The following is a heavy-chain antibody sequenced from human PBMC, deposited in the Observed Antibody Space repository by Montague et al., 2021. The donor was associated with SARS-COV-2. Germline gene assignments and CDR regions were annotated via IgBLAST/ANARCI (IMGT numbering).Heavy chain of an antibody. CDR1: GDAIISDDYY. CDR2: MRHSGDS. CDR3: ARDRGMWFVECFDC. Sequence: TLSLTCTVSGDAIISDDYYWSWVRQPPGKGLEWIGYMRHSGDSHYNPSLKGRVSIAIDTTKNQFSLKLNSVTAAGTAVYYCARDRGMWFVECFDCWGQGTLVTVSS. V-gene: IGHV4-30-4*08. J-gene: IGHJ4*02. D-gene: IGHD2-21*01.